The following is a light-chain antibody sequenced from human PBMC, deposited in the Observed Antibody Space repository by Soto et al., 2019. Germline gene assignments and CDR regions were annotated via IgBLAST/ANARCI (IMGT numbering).Light chain of an antibody. Sequence: QSALTQPASVSGSPGQSITISCTGTSSDVGGYNYVSWYQHHPGKAPKVIIYEVSNRPSGVSSRFSGSKSGNTASLTISGLQAEDEADYFCSSYTSRSTLVFGGGTKLTVL. CDR1: SSDVGGYNY. CDR3: SSYTSRSTLV. V-gene: IGLV2-14*01. CDR2: EVS. J-gene: IGLJ3*02.